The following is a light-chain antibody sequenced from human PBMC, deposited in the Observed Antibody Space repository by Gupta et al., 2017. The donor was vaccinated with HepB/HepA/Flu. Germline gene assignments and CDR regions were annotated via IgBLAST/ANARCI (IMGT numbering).Light chain of an antibody. V-gene: IGKV1-39*01. CDR2: AAF. CDR1: QSISSY. J-gene: IGKJ4*01. Sequence: DMQLTQSPSSLSASVGDTVTVTHRASQSISSYLNWYQQKTGKAPKLPLYAAFTLQSRVSSRFSGSGSGTDFTLTISSLQPADLATYFCQLSYSSPPTFGGGTKVEIK. CDR3: QLSYSSPPT.